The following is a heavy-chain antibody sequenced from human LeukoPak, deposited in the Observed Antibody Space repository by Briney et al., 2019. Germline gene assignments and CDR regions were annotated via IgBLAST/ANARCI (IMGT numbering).Heavy chain of an antibody. CDR3: ARGGVRGVIICYFDY. CDR2: INHSGGT. V-gene: IGHV4-34*01. D-gene: IGHD3-10*01. J-gene: IGHJ4*02. CDR1: GGSFSGYY. Sequence: SETLSLTCAVYGGSFSGYYWSWIRQPPGKGLEWIGGINHSGGTNYNPSLKSRVTISVDTSKNQFSLKLSSVTAADTAVYYCARGGVRGVIICYFDYWGQGTRVTVSS.